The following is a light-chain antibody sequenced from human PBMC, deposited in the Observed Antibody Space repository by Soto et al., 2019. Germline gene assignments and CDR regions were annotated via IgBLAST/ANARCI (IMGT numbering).Light chain of an antibody. V-gene: IGKV1-33*01. CDR3: QQYDNPSLT. CDR1: QDISNY. Sequence: DIQMTQSPSSLSASVGDRVTITCQASQDISNYLNWYQQKPGKAPKLLIYDASNLETGVPSRFSGSGSGTDFTFTISSLQPEDIATYYCQQYDNPSLTFGGGTKVEI. CDR2: DAS. J-gene: IGKJ4*01.